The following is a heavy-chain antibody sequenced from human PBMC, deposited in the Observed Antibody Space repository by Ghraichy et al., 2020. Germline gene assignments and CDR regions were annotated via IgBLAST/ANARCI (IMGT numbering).Heavy chain of an antibody. Sequence: GGSLRLSCAASGFTFSSYSMNWVRQAPGKGLEWVSSISSSSSYIYYADSVKGRFTISRDNAKNSLYLQMNSLRAEDTAVYYCAREGCSSTSCYFFSGVWYYYMDVWGKGTTVTVSS. CDR2: ISSSSSYI. D-gene: IGHD2-2*01. CDR3: AREGCSSTSCYFFSGVWYYYMDV. V-gene: IGHV3-21*01. J-gene: IGHJ6*03. CDR1: GFTFSSYS.